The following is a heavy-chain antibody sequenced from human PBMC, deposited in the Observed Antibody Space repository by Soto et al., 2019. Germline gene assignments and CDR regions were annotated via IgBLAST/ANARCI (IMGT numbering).Heavy chain of an antibody. CDR2: ISNRGST. Sequence: SETLSLTCTVSGGSISSYYWSWIRQPPGKGLEWIGDISNRGSTSYNPPLKSRVTISVDTSKNQFSLKLSSVTAADTAVYYCASPIVATTAGDYYMDVWGKGTTVTVSS. J-gene: IGHJ6*03. D-gene: IGHD5-12*01. V-gene: IGHV4-59*12. CDR1: GGSISSYY. CDR3: ASPIVATTAGDYYMDV.